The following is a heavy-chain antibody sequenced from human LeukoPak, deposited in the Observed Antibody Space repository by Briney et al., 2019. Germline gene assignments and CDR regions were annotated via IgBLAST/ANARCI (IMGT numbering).Heavy chain of an antibody. J-gene: IGHJ4*02. CDR3: AREGGRAAAGRFDY. V-gene: IGHV3-30*02. CDR1: GINFRTSS. CDR2: IQNDGSDK. Sequence: PGGVMRLSCAASGINFRTSSMHWVRRAPGKGLEWVTFIQNDGSDKYYAASVKGRFTISRDNSKNTVYLHMNSLRADDTALYYCAREGGRAAAGRFDYWGQGTLVTVSS. D-gene: IGHD6-13*01.